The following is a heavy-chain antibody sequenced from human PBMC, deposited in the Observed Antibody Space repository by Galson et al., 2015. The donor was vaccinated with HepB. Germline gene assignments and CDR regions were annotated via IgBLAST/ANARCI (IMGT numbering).Heavy chain of an antibody. V-gene: IGHV3-74*01. CDR3: ARAKGHGYAFDF. CDR1: EYSFSSFW. J-gene: IGHJ3*01. CDR2: INSDRSRT. Sequence: SVRLSCEASEYSFSSFWMFWVRQPPGKELVWVSHINSDRSRTTYADSMKGRFTVSRDNAKNTLYLQMNSLRAEDTAVYYCARAKGHGYAFDFWGQGTVVTVSS.